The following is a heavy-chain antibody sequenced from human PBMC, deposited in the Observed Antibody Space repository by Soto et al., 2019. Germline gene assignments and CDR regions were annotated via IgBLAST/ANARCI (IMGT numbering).Heavy chain of an antibody. CDR1: GFTFSSYT. CDR2: ISSSSSYI. Sequence: VQLVESGGGLVKPGGSLRLSCAASGFTFSSYTVIWVRQAPGKGLEWVSSISSSSSYIYYADSVKGRFTISRDNANNSLYLQMNSLRAEDTAVYYCARVKTYYDFWSGYFDYWGQGTLVTVST. D-gene: IGHD3-3*01. V-gene: IGHV3-21*02. J-gene: IGHJ4*02. CDR3: ARVKTYYDFWSGYFDY.